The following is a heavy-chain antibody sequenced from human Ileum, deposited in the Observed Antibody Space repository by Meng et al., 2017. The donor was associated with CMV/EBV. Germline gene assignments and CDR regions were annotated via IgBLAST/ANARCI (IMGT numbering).Heavy chain of an antibody. D-gene: IGHD2-2*01. J-gene: IGHJ6*02. V-gene: IGHV3-20*04. Sequence: GGSLRLSCAAPGSTFDDYGMSGVRQAPGKGLEWVPGINWNGDTTGYADSVKGRFTISRDNAKNSLYLQLNSLRDEDTALYYCARVPYQLLPTYYDYGMDVWGQGTTVTVSS. CDR2: INWNGDTT. CDR1: GSTFDDYG. CDR3: ARVPYQLLPTYYDYGMDV.